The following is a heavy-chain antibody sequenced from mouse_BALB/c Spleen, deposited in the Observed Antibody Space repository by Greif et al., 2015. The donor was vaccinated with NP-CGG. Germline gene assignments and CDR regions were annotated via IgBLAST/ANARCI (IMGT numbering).Heavy chain of an antibody. D-gene: IGHD2-4*01. CDR3: ARADYDGLFAY. CDR2: IYPGSGNT. Sequence: QVQLQQSGPELVKPGASVKISRKASGYTFTDYYINWVKQKPGQGLEWIGWIYPGSGNTKYNEKFKGKATLTVDTSSSTAYMQLSSLTSEDTAVYFCARADYDGLFAYWGQGTLVTVSA. CDR1: GYTFTDYY. J-gene: IGHJ3*01. V-gene: IGHV1-84*02.